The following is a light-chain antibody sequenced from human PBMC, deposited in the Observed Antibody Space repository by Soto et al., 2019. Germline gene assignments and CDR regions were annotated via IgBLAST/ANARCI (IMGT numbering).Light chain of an antibody. Sequence: QSVLTQPASVSGSPGQSITISCTGTSSDVGSYNLVSWYQQQPGKAPKLMIYEGSKRPSGVSNRFSGSKSGNTASLTISGLEAEDEADYYCSAYAGSLYVFGTGTKVTVL. CDR3: SAYAGSLYV. V-gene: IGLV2-23*01. CDR2: EGS. CDR1: SSDVGSYNL. J-gene: IGLJ1*01.